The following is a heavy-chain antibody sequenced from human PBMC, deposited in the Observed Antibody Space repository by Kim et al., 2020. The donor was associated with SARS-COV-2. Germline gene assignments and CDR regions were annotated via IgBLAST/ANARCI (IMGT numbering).Heavy chain of an antibody. CDR3: ARDSQLGAVAYYYGMDV. Sequence: ASVKVSCKASGYTFTSYAMNWVRQAPGQGLEWMGWINTNTGNPTYAQGFTGRFVFSLDTSVSTAYLQISSQKAEDTAVYYCARDSQLGAVAYYYGMDVWGQGTTVTVSS. CDR1: GYTFTSYA. CDR2: INTNTGNP. V-gene: IGHV7-4-1*02. D-gene: IGHD6-19*01. J-gene: IGHJ6*02.